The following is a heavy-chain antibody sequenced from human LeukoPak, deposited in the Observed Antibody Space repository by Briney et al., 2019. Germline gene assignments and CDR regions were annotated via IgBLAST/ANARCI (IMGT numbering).Heavy chain of an antibody. CDR3: SREDY. CDR1: GYTFTGYY. Sequence: ASVKASCKASGYTFTGYYLHWVRQAPGQGLEWVGWINPNSGGTNYAQKFQGRVTLTRDTSITTVYMELSRLRSDNTAVYYCSREDYRGQGTLVTVSS. CDR2: INPNSGGT. V-gene: IGHV1-2*02. J-gene: IGHJ4*02.